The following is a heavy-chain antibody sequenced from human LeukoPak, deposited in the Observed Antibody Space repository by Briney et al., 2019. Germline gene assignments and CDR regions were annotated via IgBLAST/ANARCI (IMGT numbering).Heavy chain of an antibody. Sequence: ASVKVSCKASGGTFSSYAISWVRQAPGQGLEWMGGIIPIFGTANYAQKFQGRVTITTDESTSTAYMELSSLRSEDTAVYYCASGPSGDYGDYDPPGRFGYYYYMDVWGKGTTVTVSS. CDR2: IIPIFGTA. D-gene: IGHD4-17*01. J-gene: IGHJ6*03. V-gene: IGHV1-69*05. CDR1: GGTFSSYA. CDR3: ASGPSGDYGDYDPPGRFGYYYYMDV.